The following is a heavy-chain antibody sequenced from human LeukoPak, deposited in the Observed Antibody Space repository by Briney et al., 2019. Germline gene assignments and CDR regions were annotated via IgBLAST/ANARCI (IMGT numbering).Heavy chain of an antibody. D-gene: IGHD2-15*01. CDR1: GGSFSGYY. Sequence: TSETLSLTCAVYGGSFSGYYWSWIRQPPGKGLEWIGEINHSGSTNYNPSLKSRVTISVDTSKNQFSLKLSSVTAADTAVYCCARAPLGYCSGGSCYSGTFDYWGQGTLVTVSS. J-gene: IGHJ4*02. CDR2: INHSGST. CDR3: ARAPLGYCSGGSCYSGTFDY. V-gene: IGHV4-34*01.